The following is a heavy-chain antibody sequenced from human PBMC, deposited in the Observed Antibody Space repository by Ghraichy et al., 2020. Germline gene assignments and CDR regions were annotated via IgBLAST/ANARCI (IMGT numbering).Heavy chain of an antibody. V-gene: IGHV3-15*01. CDR1: GLSFTDAW. D-gene: IGHD3-22*01. CDR3: TTENAVYFDSTGSFDP. CDR2: IKSKDVAEAR. J-gene: IGHJ5*02. Sequence: GESLRLSCEVSGLSFTDAWMSWVRQAPGKGLEWVGRIKSKDVAEARDYAAPVEGRFTITRDDSKNTVYLHMNFLRVEDTAVYYCTTENAVYFDSTGSFDPWGLGTLVTVSS.